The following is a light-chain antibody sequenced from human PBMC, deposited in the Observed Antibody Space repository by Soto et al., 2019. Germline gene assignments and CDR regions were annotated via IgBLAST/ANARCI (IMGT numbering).Light chain of an antibody. CDR3: QQALRFPVI. J-gene: IGKJ5*01. CDR1: QAISSY. Sequence: DIQLTQAPSFLSASAGDRVSITCRASQAISSYLAWYQQKPGRAPKLLIYAASTLGRGVPSRFSGSGSGTDFTLSISSLQPEDFATYYCQQALRFPVIFGQGTRLEIK. CDR2: AAS. V-gene: IGKV1-9*01.